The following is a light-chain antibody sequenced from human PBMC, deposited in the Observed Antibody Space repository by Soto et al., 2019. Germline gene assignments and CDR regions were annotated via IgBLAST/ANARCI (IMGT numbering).Light chain of an antibody. Sequence: QSVLTQPASVSGFPGQSISISCTGTSSDVGGYNYVSWYQHHPGKAPKLIIYDVSNRPSGVSNRFSGPKSGSTASLTISGLQPEDEADYYCSSYTTSNTRQIVFGTGTKVTVL. CDR1: SSDVGGYNY. J-gene: IGLJ1*01. V-gene: IGLV2-14*03. CDR3: SSYTTSNTRQIV. CDR2: DVS.